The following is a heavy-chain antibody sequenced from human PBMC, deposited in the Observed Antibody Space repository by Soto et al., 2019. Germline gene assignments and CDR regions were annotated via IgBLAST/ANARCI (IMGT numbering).Heavy chain of an antibody. J-gene: IGHJ4*02. CDR1: GFTFSNAW. D-gene: IGHD3-3*01. CDR3: TTDGLYYDFWSGYSEFDY. CDR2: IKSKTDGGTT. Sequence: EVQLVESGGGLVKHGGSFRLSCAASGFTFSNAWMSWVRQAPGKGLEWVGRIKSKTDGGTTDYAAPVKGRFTISRDDSKTTLYLQMNSLKTEDTAVYYCTTDGLYYDFWSGYSEFDYWGQGTLVTVSS. V-gene: IGHV3-15*01.